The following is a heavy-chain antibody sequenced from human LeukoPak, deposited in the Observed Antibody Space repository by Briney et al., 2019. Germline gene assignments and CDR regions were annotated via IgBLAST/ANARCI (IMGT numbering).Heavy chain of an antibody. CDR3: ARGNTLCSGGSCSTNIDY. Sequence: PSETLSLTCTVSGGSISPYYWSWIRQPAGKGLEWIGRIYTSGSTNYNPSLKSRVTMSVDTSKNQFSLELSSVTAADTAVYYCARGNTLCSGGSCSTNIDYWGQGTLVTVSS. D-gene: IGHD2-15*01. V-gene: IGHV4-4*07. J-gene: IGHJ4*02. CDR2: IYTSGST. CDR1: GGSISPYY.